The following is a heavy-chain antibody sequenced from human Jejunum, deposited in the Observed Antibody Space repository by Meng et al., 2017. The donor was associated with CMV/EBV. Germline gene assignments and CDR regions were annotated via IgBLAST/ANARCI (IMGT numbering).Heavy chain of an antibody. CDR1: TSY. Sequence: TSYWGWLRQPPGRGLEWIASIYYGGSTYYSPSLKSRVTISVDTSKNQFSLSLSSVTAADTAVYYCARDRVHFSDDYYYYGMDVWGLGTTVTVSS. J-gene: IGHJ6*02. V-gene: IGHV4-39*07. CDR2: IYYGGST. D-gene: IGHD1-1*01. CDR3: ARDRVHFSDDYYYYGMDV.